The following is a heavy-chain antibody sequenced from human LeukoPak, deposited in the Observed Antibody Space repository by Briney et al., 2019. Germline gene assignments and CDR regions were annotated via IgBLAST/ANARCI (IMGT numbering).Heavy chain of an antibody. V-gene: IGHV4-38-2*01. Sequence: SETLSLTCAVSGYSISSGYYRGWIRQPPGKGLEWIGSIYHSGSTYYNPSLKSRVTISVDTSKNQFSLKLSSVTAADTAVYYCARLYSSSSDAFDIWGQGTMVTVSS. CDR2: IYHSGST. CDR3: ARLYSSSSDAFDI. CDR1: GYSISSGYY. J-gene: IGHJ3*02. D-gene: IGHD6-6*01.